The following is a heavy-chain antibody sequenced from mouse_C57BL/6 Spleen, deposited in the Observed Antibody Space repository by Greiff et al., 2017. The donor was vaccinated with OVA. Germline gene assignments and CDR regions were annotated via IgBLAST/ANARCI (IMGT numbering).Heavy chain of an antibody. D-gene: IGHD2-1*01. V-gene: IGHV14-4*01. Sequence: VQLKESGAELVRPGASVKLSCTASGFNIKDDYMHWVKQRPEQGLEWIGWIDPENGDTEYASKFQGKATITADTSSNTAYLQLSSLTSEDTAVYYCTRGNYSYYFDYWGQGTTLTVSS. J-gene: IGHJ2*01. CDR1: GFNIKDDY. CDR2: IDPENGDT. CDR3: TRGNYSYYFDY.